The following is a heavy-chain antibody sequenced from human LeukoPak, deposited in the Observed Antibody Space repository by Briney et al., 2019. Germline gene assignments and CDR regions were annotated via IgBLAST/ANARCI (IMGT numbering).Heavy chain of an antibody. CDR3: AKAFPPTGGIAAAGEGH. Sequence: GGSLRLSCAASGFTFSSYSMNWVRQAPGKGLEWVSAISGSGGTTYYADSVKGRFTISRDNSKNTLSLQLNSLRPEDTAVYYCAKAFPPTGGIAAAGEGHWGQGTLVTVSS. V-gene: IGHV3-23*01. J-gene: IGHJ4*02. CDR1: GFTFSSYS. D-gene: IGHD6-13*01. CDR2: ISGSGGTT.